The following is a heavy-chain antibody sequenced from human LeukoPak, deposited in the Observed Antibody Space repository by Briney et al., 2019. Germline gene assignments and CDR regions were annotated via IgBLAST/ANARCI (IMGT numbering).Heavy chain of an antibody. CDR3: ARGVLVKVYAAFDH. CDR1: GGSFNDYY. CDR2: IIHSGRT. Sequence: SSETLSLTCTVYGGSFNDYYWTWIRQSPGKGLEWVAEIIHSGRTNYNPSLGSRVSLSVDTSKRQFPLKLTSVTAADTAVYFCARGVLVKVYAAFDHWGQGTLVTVSS. V-gene: IGHV4-34*01. D-gene: IGHD2-8*01. J-gene: IGHJ4*02.